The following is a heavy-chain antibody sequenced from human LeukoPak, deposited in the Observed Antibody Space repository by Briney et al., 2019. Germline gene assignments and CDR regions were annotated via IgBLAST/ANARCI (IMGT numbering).Heavy chain of an antibody. CDR1: GYTFTSYD. CDR2: MNPNSGNT. CDR3: ASYEYSSSSLWYGMDV. J-gene: IGHJ6*02. Sequence: ASVKVSCKASGYTFTSYDINWVRQATGQGLEWMGWMNPNSGNTGYAQKFQGRVTMTRNTSIRTAYMELSSLRSEDTAVYYCASYEYSSSSLWYGMDVWGQGTTVTVSS. V-gene: IGHV1-8*01. D-gene: IGHD6-6*01.